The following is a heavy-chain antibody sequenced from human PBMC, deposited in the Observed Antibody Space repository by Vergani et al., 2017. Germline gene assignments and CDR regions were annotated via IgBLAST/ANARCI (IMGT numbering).Heavy chain of an antibody. Sequence: QVQLQESGPGLVKPSETLSLTCTVSGGSISSSSYYWGWIRQPPGKGLEWIGSIYYRGSTYYNPSLKSRVTISVDTSKNQFSLKLSSVTAADTAVYYCARVGYWSGGSCHRSFYYYYYMDVWGKGTTVTVSS. CDR1: GGSISSSSYY. CDR2: IYYRGST. CDR3: ARVGYWSGGSCHRSFYYYYYMDV. J-gene: IGHJ6*03. V-gene: IGHV4-39*07. D-gene: IGHD2-15*01.